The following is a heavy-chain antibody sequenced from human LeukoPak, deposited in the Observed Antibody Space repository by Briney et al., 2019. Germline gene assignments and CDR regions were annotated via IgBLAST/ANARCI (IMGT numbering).Heavy chain of an antibody. Sequence: PGGSLRLSCAASGFTFDDYAMHWVRHAPGKGLEWVSGISWNSGSIGYADSVKGRFTISRDNAKNSLYLQMNSLRAEDTALYYCAKEKDRWDCYYGMDVWGQGTTVTVSS. J-gene: IGHJ6*02. CDR2: ISWNSGSI. CDR3: AKEKDRWDCYYGMDV. D-gene: IGHD4-23*01. V-gene: IGHV3-9*01. CDR1: GFTFDDYA.